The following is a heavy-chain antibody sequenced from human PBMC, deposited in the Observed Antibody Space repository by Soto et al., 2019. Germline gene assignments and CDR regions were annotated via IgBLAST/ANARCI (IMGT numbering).Heavy chain of an antibody. CDR3: ARGREDIVVVVAATIDY. CDR1: GGSFSGYY. Sequence: SETLSLTCAVYGGSFSGYYWSRIRQPPGKGLEWIGEINHSGSTNYNPSLKSRVTISVDTSKNQFSLKLSSVTAADTAVYYCARGREDIVVVVAATIDYWGQGTLVTVSS. V-gene: IGHV4-34*01. J-gene: IGHJ4*02. CDR2: INHSGST. D-gene: IGHD2-15*01.